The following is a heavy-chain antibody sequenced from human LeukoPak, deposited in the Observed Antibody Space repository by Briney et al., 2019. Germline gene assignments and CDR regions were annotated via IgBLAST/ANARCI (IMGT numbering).Heavy chain of an antibody. J-gene: IGHJ4*02. CDR2: IYYSGST. Sequence: SETLSLTCTVSGGSISSGDYYWSWLRQPPGKGLEWIGYIYYSGSTYYNPSLKSRVTISVDTSKNQFSLKLSSATAADTAVYYCARANYYYDSRAPDYWGQGTLVTVSS. V-gene: IGHV4-30-4*01. CDR1: GGSISSGDYY. D-gene: IGHD3-22*01. CDR3: ARANYYYDSRAPDY.